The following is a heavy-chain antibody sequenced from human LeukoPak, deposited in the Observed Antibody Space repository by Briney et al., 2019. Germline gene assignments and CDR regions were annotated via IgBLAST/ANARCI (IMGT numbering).Heavy chain of an antibody. V-gene: IGHV3-49*03. Sequence: GGSLRLSCTASGFTFGDYLMSWFRQAPGKGLEWIGFISGGTTEYAASVKGRFTISRDDSTSIAYLQMNSLTTEDTAVYYCSRGSGWMSVYWGQGTLVTVSS. CDR1: GFTFGDYL. J-gene: IGHJ4*02. D-gene: IGHD6-19*01. CDR2: ISGGTT. CDR3: SRGSGWMSVY.